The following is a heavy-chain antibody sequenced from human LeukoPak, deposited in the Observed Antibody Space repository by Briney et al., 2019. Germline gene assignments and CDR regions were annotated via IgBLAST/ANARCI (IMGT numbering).Heavy chain of an antibody. CDR3: ARSYSGSYYPAFDI. V-gene: IGHV1-69*05. CDR2: IIPIFGTA. Sequence: SVKVSCKASGGTFSSYAISWVRQAPGQGLEWMGGIIPIFGTANYAQKFQGRVTITTDESTSTAYMELSSLRSGDTAVYYCARSYSGSYYPAFDIWGQGTMVTVSS. CDR1: GGTFSSYA. J-gene: IGHJ3*02. D-gene: IGHD1-26*01.